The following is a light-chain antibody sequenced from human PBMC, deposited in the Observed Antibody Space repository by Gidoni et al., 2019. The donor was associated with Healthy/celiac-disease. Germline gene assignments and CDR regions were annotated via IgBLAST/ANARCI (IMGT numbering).Light chain of an antibody. J-gene: IGKJ1*01. CDR2: GAS. Sequence: EIVLTQSPGTLSLSPGERATLSRRASQSVSSSYLAWYQQKPGQAPRLLIYGASSRATGIPDRFSGSGSGTDFTLTISRLEPEDFAVYYCQQYGSSPSTFXQXTKVEIK. CDR1: QSVSSSY. V-gene: IGKV3-20*01. CDR3: QQYGSSPST.